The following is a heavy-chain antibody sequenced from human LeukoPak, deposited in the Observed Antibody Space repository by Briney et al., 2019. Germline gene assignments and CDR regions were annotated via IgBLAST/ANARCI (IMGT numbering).Heavy chain of an antibody. J-gene: IGHJ5*02. V-gene: IGHV3-74*01. CDR2: INSDGSST. CDR3: ARGVTSMGLYTGWFDP. CDR1: GFTFSSYW. D-gene: IGHD3-16*02. Sequence: GGSLRLSCAASGFTFSSYWMHWVRQAPGKGLVWVSRINSDGSSTSYADSVKGGFTTSRDNAKNTLYLQMNSLRAEDTAVYYCARGVTSMGLYTGWFDPWGQGTLVTVSS.